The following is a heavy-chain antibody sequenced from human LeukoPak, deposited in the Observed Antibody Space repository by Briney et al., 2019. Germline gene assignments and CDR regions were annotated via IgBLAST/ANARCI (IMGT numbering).Heavy chain of an antibody. CDR1: GYTLTELS. Sequence: ASVKFSCKVSGYTLTELSMHWVRQAPGKGLEWMGGFDPEDGETIYAQKFQGRVTMTEDTSTDTAYMELSSLRSEDTAVYYCATEGLSHYGSGSHTGGGWGQGTLVTVSS. D-gene: IGHD3-10*01. CDR2: FDPEDGET. V-gene: IGHV1-24*01. J-gene: IGHJ4*02. CDR3: ATEGLSHYGSGSHTGGG.